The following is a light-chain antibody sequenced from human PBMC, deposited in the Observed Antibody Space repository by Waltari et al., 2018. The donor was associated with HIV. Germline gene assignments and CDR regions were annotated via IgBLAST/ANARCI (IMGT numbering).Light chain of an antibody. J-gene: IGKJ2*01. CDR2: WAS. CDR1: LDGLYNTNSKNY. Sequence: DIVMAQPPDDLPGSLGESGPSHCQSSLDGLYNTNSKNYLAWYQQKPGQPPKLLIYWASTRESGVPDRFSGSGSGTDFTLTISSLQAEDVAVYYCQQYYSTPYTFGQGTKLKI. V-gene: IGKV4-1*01. CDR3: QQYYSTPYT.